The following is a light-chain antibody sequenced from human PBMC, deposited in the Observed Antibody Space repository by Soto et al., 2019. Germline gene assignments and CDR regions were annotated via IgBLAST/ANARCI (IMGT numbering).Light chain of an antibody. CDR2: HNE. Sequence: QSLLTHPPSVSAAPVWTVTISCSGKRFSIGENSVFVDQQLPGTARKLLISHNERRPSGIPDPFSGSKSGTTATLAITGLQTGDDGEYYCTTWDTSLSAYVVAAGTEV. CDR1: RFSIGENS. V-gene: IGLV1-51*01. J-gene: IGLJ1*01. CDR3: TTWDTSLSAYV.